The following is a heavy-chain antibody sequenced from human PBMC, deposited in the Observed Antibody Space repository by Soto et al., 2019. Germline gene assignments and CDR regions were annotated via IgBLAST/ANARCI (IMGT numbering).Heavy chain of an antibody. Sequence: ASVKVSCKASGYTFTSYGISWVRQAPGQGLEWMGWISAYNGNTNYAQKLQGRVTMTTDTSTSTAYMELRSLRSDDTAVYYCARGQPGWYSSSKMLRMDVWGQGTTVTVSS. CDR1: GYTFTSYG. V-gene: IGHV1-18*01. D-gene: IGHD6-13*01. CDR3: ARGQPGWYSSSKMLRMDV. CDR2: ISAYNGNT. J-gene: IGHJ6*02.